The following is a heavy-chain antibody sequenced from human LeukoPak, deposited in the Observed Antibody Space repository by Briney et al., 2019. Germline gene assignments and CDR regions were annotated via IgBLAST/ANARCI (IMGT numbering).Heavy chain of an antibody. D-gene: IGHD2-2*01. J-gene: IGHJ5*02. Sequence: GASVKVSCKASGYTFTSYAMHWVRQAPGRRLEWMGWINAGNGNTKYSQKFQGRVTMTRDTSTSTVYMELSSLRSEDTAVYYCARARYSAIVVVPAAMPVWFDPWGQGTLVTVSS. CDR1: GYTFTSYA. CDR2: INAGNGNT. CDR3: ARARYSAIVVVPAAMPVWFDP. V-gene: IGHV1-3*01.